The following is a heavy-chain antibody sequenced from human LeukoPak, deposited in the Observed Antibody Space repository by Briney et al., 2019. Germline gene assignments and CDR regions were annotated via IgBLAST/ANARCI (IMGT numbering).Heavy chain of an antibody. CDR2: ISGSGEST. J-gene: IGHJ4*02. D-gene: IGHD3-22*01. Sequence: GGSLRLSCAASGFTFRSYAMSWVRQAPGKGLEWVSGISGSGESTYYADSVKGRFTISRDNSKNTLYLQVNSLRAEDTAVYYCAKGSYYDSSGYHPLSFDYWGQGTLVTVSS. CDR3: AKGSYYDSSGYHPLSFDY. CDR1: GFTFRSYA. V-gene: IGHV3-23*01.